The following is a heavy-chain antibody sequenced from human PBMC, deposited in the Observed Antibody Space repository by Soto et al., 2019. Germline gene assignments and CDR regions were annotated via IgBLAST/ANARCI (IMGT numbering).Heavy chain of an antibody. CDR1: GFTFSSYG. CDR3: AKGSGSSGYYGMDV. D-gene: IGHD6-13*01. CDR2: IWYDGSNK. J-gene: IGHJ6*02. Sequence: GGSLRLSCAASGFTFSSYGMHWVRQAPGKGLEWVAVIWYDGSNKYYADSVKGRFTISRDNSKNTLYLQMNSLRAEDTAVYYCAKGSGSSGYYGMDVWGQGTTVTVSS. V-gene: IGHV3-33*06.